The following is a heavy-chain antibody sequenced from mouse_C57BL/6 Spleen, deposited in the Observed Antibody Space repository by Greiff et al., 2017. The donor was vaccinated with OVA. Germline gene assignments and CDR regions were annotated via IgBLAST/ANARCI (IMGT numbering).Heavy chain of an antibody. CDR2: ISYDGSN. CDR1: GYSITSGYY. D-gene: IGHD2-4*01. V-gene: IGHV3-6*01. CDR3: ASPNYDYDGFAY. J-gene: IGHJ3*01. Sequence: EVQLQESGPGLVKPSQSLSLTCSVTGYSITSGYYWNWIRQFPGNKLEWMGYISYDGSNNYNPSLKNRISITRDTSKNQFFLKLNSVTTEDTATYYCASPNYDYDGFAYWGQGTLVTVSA.